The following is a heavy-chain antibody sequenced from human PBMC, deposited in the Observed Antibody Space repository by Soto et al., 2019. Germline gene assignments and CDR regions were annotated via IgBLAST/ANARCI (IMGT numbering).Heavy chain of an antibody. J-gene: IGHJ6*02. V-gene: IGHV4-31*03. CDR3: ARAPGQHYGMDV. CDR2: IYYSGST. CDR1: GGSISSGGYY. Sequence: SETQSLTSTVSGGSISSGGYYWSWIRQHPGKGLEWIGYIYYSGSTYYNPSLKSRVTISVDTSKNQFSLKLSSVTAADTAVYYCARAPGQHYGMDVWGQGTTVTVSS.